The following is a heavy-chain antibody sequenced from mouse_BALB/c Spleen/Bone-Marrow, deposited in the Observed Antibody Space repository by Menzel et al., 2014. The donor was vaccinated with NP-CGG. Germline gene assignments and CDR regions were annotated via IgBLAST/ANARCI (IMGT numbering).Heavy chain of an antibody. CDR1: GFTFSDYY. Sequence: DVKLVESGGGLVKPGGSLKLSCAASGFTFSDYYMYWVRQTPEKRLEWVATISDGGSYTYYPDSVKGRFTISRDNAKNNLYLQMTSLESEDTAMYYCARDSYYYGSSYWYFDVWGAGTTVTVSS. V-gene: IGHV5-4*02. J-gene: IGHJ1*01. CDR3: ARDSYYYGSSYWYFDV. D-gene: IGHD1-1*01. CDR2: ISDGGSYT.